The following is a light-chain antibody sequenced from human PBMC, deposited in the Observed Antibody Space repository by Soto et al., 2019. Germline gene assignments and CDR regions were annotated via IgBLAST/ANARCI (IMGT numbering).Light chain of an antibody. CDR3: QQYNNWPPYT. CDR2: GAS. Sequence: EIVMTQSPATLSVSPGERATLSCRASQSVSSNLAWYQQKPGQAPRLLIYGASTRATGIPARFSASESGREFTLTISSLQSEDFAVYYCQQYNNWPPYTFGQGTKLEIK. V-gene: IGKV3-15*01. CDR1: QSVSSN. J-gene: IGKJ2*01.